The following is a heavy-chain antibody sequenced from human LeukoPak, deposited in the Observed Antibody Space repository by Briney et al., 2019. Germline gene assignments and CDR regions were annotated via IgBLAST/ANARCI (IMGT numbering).Heavy chain of an antibody. Sequence: SETLSLTCTVSGGSINSANYYWGWLRPPPGKGLEWIGSIYYSETTYDNPSLKSRVTISIETSKDQFSLKLSSVTASDTAVYYCARQRADYYYYYVDVWGKGTTVAVS. CDR1: GGSINSANYY. V-gene: IGHV4-39*01. CDR2: IYYSETT. CDR3: ARQRADYYYYYVDV. J-gene: IGHJ6*03.